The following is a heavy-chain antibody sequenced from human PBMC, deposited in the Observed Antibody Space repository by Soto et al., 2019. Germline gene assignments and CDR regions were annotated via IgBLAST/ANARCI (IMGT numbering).Heavy chain of an antibody. CDR3: VRGSSSSDY. Sequence: HPGVSLRLSCATSGFTFDIYKMTWVRQAPGKGLEWVATINADGSDQYYVDSVRGRFTISRDNAKNSLSLQMNSPRAEDTAVYYCVRGSSSSDYWGQGIPVTVSS. CDR1: GFTFDIYK. J-gene: IGHJ4*01. CDR2: INADGSDQ. D-gene: IGHD6-6*01. V-gene: IGHV3-7*01.